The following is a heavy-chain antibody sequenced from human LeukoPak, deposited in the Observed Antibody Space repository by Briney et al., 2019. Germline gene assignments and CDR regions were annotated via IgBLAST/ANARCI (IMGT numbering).Heavy chain of an antibody. J-gene: IGHJ6*03. V-gene: IGHV1-69*05. CDR3: ARVELLDYYMDV. D-gene: IGHD2-15*01. Sequence: SVKVSCKASGGTFSSYAISWVRQAPGQGPEWMGGIIPIFGTANYAQKLQGRVTMTTDTSTSTAYMELRSLRSDDTAVYYCARVELLDYYMDVWGKGTTVTVSS. CDR2: IIPIFGTA. CDR1: GGTFSSYA.